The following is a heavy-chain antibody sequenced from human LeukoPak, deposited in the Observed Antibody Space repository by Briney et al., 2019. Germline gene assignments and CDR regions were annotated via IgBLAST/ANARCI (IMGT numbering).Heavy chain of an antibody. CDR1: GFTFSSYSMN. Sequence: GSLRLSCAASGFTFSSYSMNWVRQPPGKGLEWIGSIYYSGSTYYNPSLKSRVTISVDTSKNQFSLKLSSVTAADTAVYYCARLGGFWSGYYKYWGQGTLVTVSS. J-gene: IGHJ4*02. D-gene: IGHD3-3*01. CDR3: ARLGGFWSGYYKY. V-gene: IGHV4-39*01. CDR2: IYYSGST.